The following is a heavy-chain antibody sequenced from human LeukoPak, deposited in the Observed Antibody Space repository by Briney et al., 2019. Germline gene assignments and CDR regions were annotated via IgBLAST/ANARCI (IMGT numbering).Heavy chain of an antibody. V-gene: IGHV3-43*01. CDR1: GSTFDDYT. CDR2: IIWDGGST. Sequence: PGGSLRLSCAASGSTFDDYTMPWVRQPPGKCLEWVSLIIWDGGSTYYPDSVKGRFTISRDNSKNSLYLQMNSLRTEDTALYYCAKELLEYSSSGGFDPWGQGTLVTVSS. D-gene: IGHD6-6*01. J-gene: IGHJ5*02. CDR3: AKELLEYSSSGGFDP.